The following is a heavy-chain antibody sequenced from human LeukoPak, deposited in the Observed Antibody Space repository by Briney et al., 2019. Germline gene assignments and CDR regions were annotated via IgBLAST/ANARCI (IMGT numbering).Heavy chain of an antibody. CDR2: IYYSGST. Sequence: SETLSLTCTVSGGSISSGDYYWRWIRQPPGKGLDWIGYIYYSGSTFYNPALKSRIIVSVDTSKNQFSLKLSSVTAADTAVYYCARSPVGTTFFGYWGQGTLVTVSS. V-gene: IGHV4-30-4*01. CDR3: ARSPVGTTFFGY. CDR1: GGSISSGDYY. D-gene: IGHD1-26*01. J-gene: IGHJ4*02.